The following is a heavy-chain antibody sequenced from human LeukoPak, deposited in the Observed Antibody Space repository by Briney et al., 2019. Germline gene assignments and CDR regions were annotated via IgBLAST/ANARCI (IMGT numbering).Heavy chain of an antibody. V-gene: IGHV4-39*07. CDR3: ALLVLDAFDI. D-gene: IGHD6-13*01. CDR1: GGSISSSSYY. CDR2: IYYSGST. Sequence: SETLSLTCTVSGGSISSSSYYWGWIRQPPGKGLEWIGSIYYSGSTYYNLSLKSRVTISVDTSKNQFSLKLSSVTAADTAVYYCALLVLDAFDIWGQGTMVTVSS. J-gene: IGHJ3*02.